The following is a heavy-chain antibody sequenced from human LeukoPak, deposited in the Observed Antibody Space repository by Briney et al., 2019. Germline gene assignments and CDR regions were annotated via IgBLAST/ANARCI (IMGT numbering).Heavy chain of an antibody. CDR2: ISYDGSNK. CDR1: GFTVSSYG. Sequence: HPGRSLRLSCAASGFTVSSYGMHWVRQAPGKGLEWVAVISYDGSNKYYADSVKGRFTISRDNSKNTLYLQMNSLRAEDTAVYYCAKAGIAAAALDYWGQATLVTVSS. D-gene: IGHD6-13*01. CDR3: AKAGIAAAALDY. V-gene: IGHV3-30*18. J-gene: IGHJ4*02.